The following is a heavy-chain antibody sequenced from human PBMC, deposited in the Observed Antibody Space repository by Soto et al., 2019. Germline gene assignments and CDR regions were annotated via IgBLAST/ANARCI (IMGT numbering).Heavy chain of an antibody. CDR3: AIVISSWYKAYFDY. V-gene: IGHV1-69*12. J-gene: IGHJ4*02. D-gene: IGHD6-13*01. CDR1: GGTFSNYA. Sequence: QVQLVQSGAEVKKPGSSVKVSCKASGGTFSNYAISWVRQAPGQGLEWMGGIIPIFGTTNYAQRFQGRVTITADEYTSTAYMELSSLRSEDTAVYYCAIVISSWYKAYFDYWGQVNIVTVSS. CDR2: IIPIFGTT.